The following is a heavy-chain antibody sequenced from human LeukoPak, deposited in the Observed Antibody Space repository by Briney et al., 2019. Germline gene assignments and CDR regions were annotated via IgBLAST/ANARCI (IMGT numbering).Heavy chain of an antibody. CDR2: ISYDGSNK. Sequence: PGRSLRLSCAASGFTFSRYVMHWVRQAPGKGLEWVAIISYDGSNKFYADSVKGRFTISRDHSKNALYLQMNSLRAEDTAVYYCARDRWFGELPNNFDYWGQRNPFTVFS. D-gene: IGHD3-10*01. J-gene: IGHJ4*02. CDR1: GFTFSRYV. CDR3: ARDRWFGELPNNFDY. V-gene: IGHV3-30-3*01.